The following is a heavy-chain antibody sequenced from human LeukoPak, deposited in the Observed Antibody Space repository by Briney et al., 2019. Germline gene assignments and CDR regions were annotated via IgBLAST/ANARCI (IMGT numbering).Heavy chain of an antibody. Sequence: TSVKVSCKASGYTFTGYYMHWVRQAPGQGLEWMGWINPNSGGTNYAQKFQGRVTMTRDTSISTASMELSSLKPDDTAVYYCARVGEVGATTFDIWGQGTMVTVSS. CDR1: GYTFTGYY. D-gene: IGHD1-26*01. CDR2: INPNSGGT. CDR3: ARVGEVGATTFDI. V-gene: IGHV1-2*02. J-gene: IGHJ3*02.